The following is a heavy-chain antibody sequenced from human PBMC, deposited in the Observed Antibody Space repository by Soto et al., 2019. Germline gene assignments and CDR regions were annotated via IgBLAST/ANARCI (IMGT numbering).Heavy chain of an antibody. J-gene: IGHJ5*02. CDR3: ARTEVEDIVVVPAATWFDP. CDR1: GGSISSYY. Sequence: PSETLSLTCTVSGGSISSYYWSWIRQPPGKGLEWIGYIYYSGSTNYNPSLKSRVTVSVDTSKNQFSLKLSSVTAADTAVYYCARTEVEDIVVVPAATWFDPWGQGTLVTVSS. CDR2: IYYSGST. V-gene: IGHV4-59*01. D-gene: IGHD2-2*01.